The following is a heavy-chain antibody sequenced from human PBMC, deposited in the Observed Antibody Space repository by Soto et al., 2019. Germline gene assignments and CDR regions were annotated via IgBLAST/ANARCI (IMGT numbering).Heavy chain of an antibody. Sequence: PSETLSLTCAVDGGSVSGYYWTWIRQPPGKGLEWIGEINHSGSTNYNPSRKSRVTISVDTSKNQFSLKLSSVTAADTAVYYCARAPSKIAADYYYYGMDVGGQGTTVT. D-gene: IGHD6-25*01. V-gene: IGHV4-34*01. CDR1: GGSVSGYY. CDR2: INHSGST. J-gene: IGHJ6*02. CDR3: ARAPSKIAADYYYYGMDV.